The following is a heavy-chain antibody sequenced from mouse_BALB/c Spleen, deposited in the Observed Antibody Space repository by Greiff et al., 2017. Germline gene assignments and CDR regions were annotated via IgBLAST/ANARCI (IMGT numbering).Heavy chain of an antibody. CDR2: IWAGGST. D-gene: IGHD1-1*01. V-gene: IGHV2-9*02. J-gene: IGHJ3*01. CDR1: GFSLTSYG. CDR3: ARDEGLLRSWFAY. Sequence: VQRVESGPGLVAPSQSLSITCTVSGFSLTSYGVHWVRQPPGKGLEWLGVIWAGGSTNYNSALMSRLSISKDNSKSQVFLKMNSLQTDDTAMYYCARDEGLLRSWFAYWGQGTLVTVSA.